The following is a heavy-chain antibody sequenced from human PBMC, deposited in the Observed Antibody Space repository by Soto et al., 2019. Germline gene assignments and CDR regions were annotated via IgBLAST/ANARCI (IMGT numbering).Heavy chain of an antibody. CDR2: ITWNGGNS. CDR3: ARETLSYGSALDV. V-gene: IGHV3-43*01. CDR1: GFRFDDYN. D-gene: IGHD3-16*01. Sequence: GGSLRLSCAASGFRFDDYNIHWVRQAPGKGLEWVSLITWNGGNSYYADSVKGRFTISRDGTTESVSLQMTSLKREDSGLYFCARETLSYGSALDVWGQGTTVTVSS. J-gene: IGHJ6*02.